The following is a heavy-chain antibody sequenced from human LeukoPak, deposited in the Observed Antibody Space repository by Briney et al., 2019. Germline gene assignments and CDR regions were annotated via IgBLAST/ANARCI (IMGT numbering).Heavy chain of an antibody. CDR3: ARAKRRATPDYYYYMDV. J-gene: IGHJ6*03. CDR1: GFTFDDYG. CDR2: IHWNSGST. D-gene: IGHD2-15*01. V-gene: IGHV3-20*04. Sequence: GGSLRLSCVASGFTFDDYGISWVRQAPGKGLEWVSRIHWNSGSTRYVDSVKGRFTISRDNAKNSLYLQMNSLRAEDTAVYYCARAKRRATPDYYYYMDVWGKGTTVTVSS.